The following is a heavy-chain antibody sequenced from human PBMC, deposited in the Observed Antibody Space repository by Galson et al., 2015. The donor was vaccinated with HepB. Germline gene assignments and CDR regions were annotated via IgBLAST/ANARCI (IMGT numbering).Heavy chain of an antibody. CDR3: ARTYGSGSYLSVREKTPWYFDL. D-gene: IGHD3-10*01. CDR1: GYTFTSYG. J-gene: IGHJ2*01. CDR2: ISAYNGNT. Sequence: SVKVSCKASGYTFTSYGISWVRQAPGQGLEWMGWISAYNGNTNYAQKLQGRVTMTTDTSTSTAYMELRSLRSDDTAVYYCARTYGSGSYLSVREKTPWYFDLWGRGTLVTVSS. V-gene: IGHV1-18*01.